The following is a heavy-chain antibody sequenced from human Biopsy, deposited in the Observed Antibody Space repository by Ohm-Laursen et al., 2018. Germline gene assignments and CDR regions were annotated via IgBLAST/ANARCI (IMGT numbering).Heavy chain of an antibody. CDR2: ISDSGGST. CDR1: GFTFSSFA. V-gene: IGHV3-23*01. J-gene: IGHJ4*02. CDR3: AKGGYCTTTSCYMDVDY. Sequence: GSLRLSCAASGFTFSSFAMSWVRQAPGKGLVWVSGISDSGGSTHYADSVKGRFTISRDASKNTLYLLMNSLRAEDTAMYYCAKGGYCTTTSCYMDVDYWGQGTLVTVSS. D-gene: IGHD2-2*02.